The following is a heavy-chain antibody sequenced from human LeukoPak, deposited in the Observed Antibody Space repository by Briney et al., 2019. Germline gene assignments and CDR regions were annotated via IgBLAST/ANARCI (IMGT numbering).Heavy chain of an antibody. CDR3: ARGGAAAGTSEVDY. J-gene: IGHJ4*02. V-gene: IGHV1-46*01. Sequence: ASVKVSCKASGYTFTSYYMHWVRQAPGQGLELMGIIHPSSGSTSYAQKFQGRVTMTEDTSTDTAYMELSSLRSEDTAVYYCARGGAAAGTSEVDYWGQGTLVTVSS. CDR1: GYTFTSYY. D-gene: IGHD6-13*01. CDR2: IHPSSGST.